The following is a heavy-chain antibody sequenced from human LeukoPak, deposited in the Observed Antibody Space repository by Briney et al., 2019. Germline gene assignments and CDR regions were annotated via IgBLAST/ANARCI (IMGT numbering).Heavy chain of an antibody. Sequence: ASVKVSCKASGGTFSSYAISWVRQAPGQGLEWMGGIIPIFGTANYAQKFQGRVTITADESTSTAYMELSSLRSEDTAVYYCARDATPYYYDSSGAAFDPWGQGTLVTVSS. CDR2: IIPIFGTA. CDR1: GGTFSSYA. CDR3: ARDATPYYYDSSGAAFDP. J-gene: IGHJ5*02. D-gene: IGHD3-22*01. V-gene: IGHV1-69*13.